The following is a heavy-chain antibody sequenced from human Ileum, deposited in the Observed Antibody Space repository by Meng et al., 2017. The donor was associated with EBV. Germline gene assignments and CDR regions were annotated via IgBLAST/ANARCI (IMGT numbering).Heavy chain of an antibody. CDR1: GFTFRKYA. J-gene: IGHJ4*02. CDR2: ISYDGKIA. D-gene: IGHD1-26*01. CDR3: AKERTGFYAEL. V-gene: IGHV3-30*18. Sequence: QVQLVGAGVGVGQPGRSLTRVFAGSGFTFRKYAWHWIRQAPDKGLEWVALISYDGKIAYYADSVKGRFAISRDNSKNTLYLLMNSLRAEDSAVYYCAKERTGFYAELWGQGTLVTVSS.